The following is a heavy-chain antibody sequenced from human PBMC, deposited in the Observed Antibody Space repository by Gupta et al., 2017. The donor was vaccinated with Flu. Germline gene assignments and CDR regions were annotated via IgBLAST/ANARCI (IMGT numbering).Heavy chain of an antibody. Sequence: VQLVQSGAEVKKPGASVKVSCKASGYSFSDYYIHWVRQAPGQGLEWMGRINPHSGSTNYQQKCRGRVTITEDSSLSTAYMELSRLTSDETAVYYCAREKFCHTTTCYRYFDPWGQGTLVTVSS. CDR2: INPHSGST. CDR3: AREKFCHTTTCYRYFDP. V-gene: IGHV1-2*06. J-gene: IGHJ5*02. CDR1: GYSFSDYY. D-gene: IGHD2-2*02.